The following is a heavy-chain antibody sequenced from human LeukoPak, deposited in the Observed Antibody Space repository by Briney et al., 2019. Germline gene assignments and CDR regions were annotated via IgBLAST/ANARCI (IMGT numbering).Heavy chain of an antibody. V-gene: IGHV4-59*08. CDR3: ARGDSSGWPYFDY. Sequence: SSETLSLTCTVSGGSITSYYWSWIRQPPGKGLEWIGYIYYSGSTNYNPSLKSRVTISVDTSKNQFSLKLSSVTAADTAVYYCARGDSSGWPYFDYWGQGTLVTVSS. J-gene: IGHJ4*02. D-gene: IGHD6-19*01. CDR1: GGSITSYY. CDR2: IYYSGST.